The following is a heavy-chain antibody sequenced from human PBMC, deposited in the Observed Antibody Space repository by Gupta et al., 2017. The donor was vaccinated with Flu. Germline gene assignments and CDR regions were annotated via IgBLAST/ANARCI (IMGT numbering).Heavy chain of an antibody. CDR2: IKSKTDGGTT. CDR3: TTDIVVVPAAPFDY. J-gene: IGHJ4*02. D-gene: IGHD2-2*01. V-gene: IGHV3-15*01. CDR1: GFTFSNAW. Sequence: EVQLVESGGGLVKPGGSLRLSCAASGFTFSNAWMSWVRQAPGKGLEWVGRIKSKTDGGTTDYAAPVKGRFTISRDDSKNTLYLQMNSLKTEDTAVYYCTTDIVVVPAAPFDYWGQGTLVTVSS.